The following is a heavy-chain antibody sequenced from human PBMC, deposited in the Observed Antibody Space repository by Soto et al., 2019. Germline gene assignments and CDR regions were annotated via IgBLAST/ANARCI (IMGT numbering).Heavy chain of an antibody. CDR2: ISSGSSDK. D-gene: IGHD2-2*01. CDR1: GFTFTSST. V-gene: IGHV3-21*06. J-gene: IGHJ6*02. Sequence: EMQLVESGGGLVKPGGSLRLSCAASGFTFTSSTMKWVHQAPGKGLEWVSSISSGSSDKYYADSVRGRFTISRDDAKNSVYLQMKGLRAEDSAVYYCVRLDCSGTSCYFYGLDVWGQGTTVTVSS. CDR3: VRLDCSGTSCYFYGLDV.